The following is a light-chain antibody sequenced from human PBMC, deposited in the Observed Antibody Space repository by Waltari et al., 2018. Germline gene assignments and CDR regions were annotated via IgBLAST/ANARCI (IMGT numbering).Light chain of an antibody. CDR2: SSS. CDR3: QQYGTSPWT. V-gene: IGKV3-20*01. Sequence: IVLTQSPATLPLSSGQRATLSCTAIQSVYTTYLAWYQQKPGQAPRLLIYSSSNRATGIPDRFSGSGSGTDFTLTISRLEPGDFAVYYCQQYGTSPWTFGQGTKVEIK. CDR1: QSVYTTY. J-gene: IGKJ1*01.